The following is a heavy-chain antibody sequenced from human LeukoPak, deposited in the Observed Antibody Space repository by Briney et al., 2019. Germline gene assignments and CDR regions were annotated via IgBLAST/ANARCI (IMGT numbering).Heavy chain of an antibody. D-gene: IGHD6-19*01. V-gene: IGHV4-30-4*08. J-gene: IGHJ4*02. CDR1: GGSISSGDYY. CDR3: ARDGRSGGYSSGWYLY. Sequence: PSQTLSLTCTVSGGSISSGDYYWSWIRQPPGKGLEWIGYIYYSGTTYYNPSLKSRITISIDTSKSQFSLKLSSVTAADTAVYYCARDGRSGGYSSGWYLYWGQGTLVTVSS. CDR2: IYYSGTT.